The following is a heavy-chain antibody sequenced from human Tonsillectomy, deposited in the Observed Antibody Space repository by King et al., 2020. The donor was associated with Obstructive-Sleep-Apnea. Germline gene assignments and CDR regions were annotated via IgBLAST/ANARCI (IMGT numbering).Heavy chain of an antibody. D-gene: IGHD3-10*01. V-gene: IGHV3-33*01. Sequence: VQLVESGGGVVQPGRSLRLSCAASGFTFSSYGMHWVRQAPGKGLEWVAVIWYDGSNNYYADSVKGRFTISRDNSKNTLYLQMNSLRAEDTAVYYCARDRYYGSGDLDYWGQGTLVTVSS. CDR3: ARDRYYGSGDLDY. J-gene: IGHJ4*02. CDR2: IWYDGSNN. CDR1: GFTFSSYG.